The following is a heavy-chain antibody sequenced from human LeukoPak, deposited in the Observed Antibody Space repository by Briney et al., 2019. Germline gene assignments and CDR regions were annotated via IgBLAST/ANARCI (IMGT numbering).Heavy chain of an antibody. Sequence: ASVKVSCKASGYTFTGYYMHWVRQAPGQGLKWMGWINPNSGGTNYAQKFQGWVTMTRGTSISTAYMELSRLRSDDTAVYYCARGWVVPAASTSPDFDYWGQGTLVTVSS. D-gene: IGHD2-2*01. V-gene: IGHV1-2*04. CDR2: INPNSGGT. J-gene: IGHJ4*02. CDR3: ARGWVVPAASTSPDFDY. CDR1: GYTFTGYY.